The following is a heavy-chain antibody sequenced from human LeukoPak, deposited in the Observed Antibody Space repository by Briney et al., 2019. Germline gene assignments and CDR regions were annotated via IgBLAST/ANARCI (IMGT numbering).Heavy chain of an antibody. D-gene: IGHD6-13*01. V-gene: IGHV4-59*01. Sequence: NTSETLSLTCTVSGGSISSYYWSWIRQPPGKGLEWIGYIYYSGSTNYNPSLKSRVTISVDTSKNQFSLKLSSVTAADTAVYYCARTDSSSWHTGAFDIWGQGTMVTVSS. CDR1: GGSISSYY. CDR2: IYYSGST. J-gene: IGHJ3*02. CDR3: ARTDSSSWHTGAFDI.